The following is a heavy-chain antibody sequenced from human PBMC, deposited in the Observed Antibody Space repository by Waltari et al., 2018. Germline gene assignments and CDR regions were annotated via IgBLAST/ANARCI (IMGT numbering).Heavy chain of an antibody. V-gene: IGHV3-7*01. Sequence: EVQLVESGGGLVQPGGSLRLSCTASGFTFSSYWMVWIRQAPGKGLEWVANRKQDGSEKYYVDSVKGRFTISRDNAKNAVYLQMSSLRAEDTAVYYCASGFRTGTSYYGNYFDPWGQGTLVTVSS. J-gene: IGHJ5*02. D-gene: IGHD2-2*03. CDR2: RKQDGSEK. CDR1: GFTFSSYW. CDR3: ASGFRTGTSYYGNYFDP.